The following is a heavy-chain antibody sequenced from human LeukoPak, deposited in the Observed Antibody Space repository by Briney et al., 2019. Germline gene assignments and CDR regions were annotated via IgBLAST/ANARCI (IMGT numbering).Heavy chain of an antibody. Sequence: GGSLRLSCAASEFTFSSYDMNWVRQAPGKGLEWVSSISSYSSYIYYADSVKGRFTISRDNAKNSLYLQMNSLRAEDTAVYYCARASSVVVVAATQYYFDYWGQGTLVTVSS. D-gene: IGHD2-15*01. CDR3: ARASSVVVVAATQYYFDY. V-gene: IGHV3-21*01. J-gene: IGHJ4*02. CDR1: EFTFSSYD. CDR2: ISSYSSYI.